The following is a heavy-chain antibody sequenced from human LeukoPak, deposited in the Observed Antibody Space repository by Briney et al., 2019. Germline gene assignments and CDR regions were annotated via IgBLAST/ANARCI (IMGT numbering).Heavy chain of an antibody. CDR3: ARPRKDGYNPFDY. V-gene: IGHV5-51*01. Sequence: GQSLKISCKGSGYSFTSYWIGWVRQMPGKGLEWMGIIYPGDSDTRYSPSFQGKVTISADKSISTAYLQWSSLKASDTAMYYCARPRKDGYNPFDYWGQGTLVTVSS. CDR2: IYPGDSDT. J-gene: IGHJ4*02. CDR1: GYSFTSYW. D-gene: IGHD5-24*01.